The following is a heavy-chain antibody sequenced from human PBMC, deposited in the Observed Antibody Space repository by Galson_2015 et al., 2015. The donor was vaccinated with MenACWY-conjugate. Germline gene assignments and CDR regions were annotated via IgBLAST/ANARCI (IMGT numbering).Heavy chain of an antibody. CDR1: GFTFSPYR. CDR3: ARGRGSLYYYIDG. Sequence: SLRLSCAASGFTFSPYRMHWVRQAPGKGLEWVTLISFDGSNKYYADSVKGRFTISRDNSKHTLYLQMNSLRAEDTAVYYCARGRGSLYYYIDGWGKGTTVTVS. D-gene: IGHD3-10*01. CDR2: ISFDGSNK. J-gene: IGHJ6*03. V-gene: IGHV3-30*01.